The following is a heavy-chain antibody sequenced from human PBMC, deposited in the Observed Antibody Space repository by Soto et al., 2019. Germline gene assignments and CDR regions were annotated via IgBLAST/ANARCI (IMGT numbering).Heavy chain of an antibody. V-gene: IGHV3-74*01. CDR3: ASGRNTGTNYWYFDL. J-gene: IGHJ2*01. Sequence: FTFSNYWMHWVRQAPGKGLVWVSRINSDGTSTNYADSVKGRFTISRDNAKNTLYLQMNSLRAEDTAIYYCASGRNTGTNYWYFDLWGRGTLVTVSS. CDR2: INSDGTST. D-gene: IGHD1-26*01. CDR1: FTFSNYW.